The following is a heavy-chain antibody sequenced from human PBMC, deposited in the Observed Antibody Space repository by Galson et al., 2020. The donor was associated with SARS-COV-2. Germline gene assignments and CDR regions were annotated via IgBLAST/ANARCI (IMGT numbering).Heavy chain of an antibody. Sequence: SETLSLTCTVSGGSLNSGDYYWSWIRQSPGKGLEWIGYIYYSGSAYYNPSLKSRVTISVDTSKNQFSLKLSSVTAADTAVYYCAREDSSSSKVFDYWGQGTLVTVSS. CDR1: GGSLNSGDYY. D-gene: IGHD6-6*01. V-gene: IGHV4-30-4*01. J-gene: IGHJ4*02. CDR3: AREDSSSSKVFDY. CDR2: IYYSGSA.